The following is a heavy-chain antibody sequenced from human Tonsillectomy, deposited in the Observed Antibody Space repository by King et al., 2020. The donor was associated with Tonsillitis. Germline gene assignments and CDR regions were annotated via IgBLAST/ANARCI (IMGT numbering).Heavy chain of an antibody. CDR3: ASRTYYYDTSAYFLDY. D-gene: IGHD3-22*01. V-gene: IGHV4-39*01. CDR2: LFYSGST. Sequence: QPQESGPGLVKPSETLSLTCIVSGGSLSSSSYYWGWIRQPPGKGLEWIGSLFYSGSTYYNPSLRSRVTISVDTPKNQFSLRLTSVTAADTAVYYCASRTYYYDTSAYFLDYWGQGTLVTVSS. CDR1: GGSLSSSSYY. J-gene: IGHJ4*02.